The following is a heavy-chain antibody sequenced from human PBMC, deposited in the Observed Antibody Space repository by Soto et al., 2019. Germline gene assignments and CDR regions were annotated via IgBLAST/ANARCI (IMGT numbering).Heavy chain of an antibody. Sequence: ASVKVSCKASGYTFTSYGISWVRQAPGQGLEWMGWISAYNGNTNYAQKLQGRVTMTTDTSTSTAYMELRSLRSDDTAVYYCARGMACSGYDPNPDYFDSRGQGSLVTVSS. J-gene: IGHJ4*02. CDR2: ISAYNGNT. D-gene: IGHD5-12*01. CDR1: GYTFTSYG. V-gene: IGHV1-18*01. CDR3: ARGMACSGYDPNPDYFDS.